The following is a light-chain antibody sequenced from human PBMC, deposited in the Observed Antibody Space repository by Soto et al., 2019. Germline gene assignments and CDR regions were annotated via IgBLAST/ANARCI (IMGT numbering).Light chain of an antibody. J-gene: IGKJ2*01. CDR1: QSVLHSSNNKHNTNNKNY. Sequence: DIVMTQSPDSLAVSLGERATINCKSSQSVLHSSNNKHNTNNKNYLAWYQQKPGQPPKLLISWASTRESGVPDRFSGSGSGTDFTLTISSLQAEDVAVYYCQQAYITPYTFGQGTKLEIK. V-gene: IGKV4-1*01. CDR2: WAS. CDR3: QQAYITPYT.